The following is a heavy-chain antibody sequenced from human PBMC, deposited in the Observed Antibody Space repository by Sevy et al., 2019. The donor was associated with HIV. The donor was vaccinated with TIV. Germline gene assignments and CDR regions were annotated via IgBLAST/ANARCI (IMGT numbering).Heavy chain of an antibody. CDR1: GFNFSNVN. CDR2: ISSSSSYI. CDR3: ARIPDY. D-gene: IGHD2-21*01. Sequence: GESLKISCTASGFNFSNVNMNWVRQAPGKGLEWVSSISSSSSYIYYADSVKGRFTISRDNYKNSLYLQMNNLRAEDTAVYYCARIPDYWGQGTLVTVSS. J-gene: IGHJ4*02. V-gene: IGHV3-21*01.